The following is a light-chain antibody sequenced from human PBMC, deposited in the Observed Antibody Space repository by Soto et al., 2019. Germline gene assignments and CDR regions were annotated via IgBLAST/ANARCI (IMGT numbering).Light chain of an antibody. V-gene: IGKV1-5*01. J-gene: IGKJ4*01. CDR1: QSISSW. CDR2: DAS. CDR3: QRYNNWPLT. Sequence: DIQMTQSPSTLSASVGDRVTITCRASQSISSWLAWYQQKPGKAPKLLIYDASSLESGVPSRFSGSGSGTEFTLTINSLQSEDFAVYYCQRYNNWPLTFGGGTKVESK.